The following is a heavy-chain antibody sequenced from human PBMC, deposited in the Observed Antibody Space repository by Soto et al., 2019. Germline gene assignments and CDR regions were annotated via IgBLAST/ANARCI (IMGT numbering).Heavy chain of an antibody. CDR1: GVGAYG. Sequence: PGGSLRLSCAASGVGAYGLHWVRQAPGKGLERVAVISYAGRSKFYADSVKGRFTISREKSKNTFDLRIISLRAEATSVNYCAKDSRRVGAHEIGNGGRGTLVTVSS. CDR2: ISYAGRSK. D-gene: IGHD1-26*01. V-gene: IGHV3-30*18. CDR3: AKDSRRVGAHEIGN. J-gene: IGHJ4*02.